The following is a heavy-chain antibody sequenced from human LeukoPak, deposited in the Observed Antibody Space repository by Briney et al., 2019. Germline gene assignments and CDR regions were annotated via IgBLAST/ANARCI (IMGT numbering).Heavy chain of an antibody. Sequence: GGSLRLSCAASGFTFSSYSTNWVRQAPGKGLEWVSYISSSSSTIYYADSVKGRFTISRDNAKNSLYLQMSSLRAEDTAVYYCARVLRYFDWLSPPDYWGQGTLVTVSS. V-gene: IGHV3-48*01. D-gene: IGHD3-9*01. CDR3: ARVLRYFDWLSPPDY. J-gene: IGHJ4*02. CDR2: ISSSSSTI. CDR1: GFTFSSYS.